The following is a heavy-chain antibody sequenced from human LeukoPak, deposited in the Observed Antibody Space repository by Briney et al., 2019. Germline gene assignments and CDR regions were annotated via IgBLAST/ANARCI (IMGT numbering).Heavy chain of an antibody. CDR3: ARRSSSTWSSWKY. Sequence: SVKVSCKASGGTFTSSAISWVRQAPGQGLEWMGGIIPIFGTPNYAQNFQGRVTITADESTSTAYMELSSLRSEDTAMYYCARRSSSTWSSWKYWGQGNLVTVSS. D-gene: IGHD2-2*01. J-gene: IGHJ4*02. V-gene: IGHV1-69*01. CDR2: IIPIFGTP. CDR1: GGTFTSSA.